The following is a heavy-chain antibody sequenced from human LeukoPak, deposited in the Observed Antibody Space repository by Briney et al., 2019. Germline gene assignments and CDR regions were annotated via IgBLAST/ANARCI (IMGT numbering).Heavy chain of an antibody. J-gene: IGHJ5*02. CDR2: IWYDGSNK. CDR3: ARDQNYYDFWSGYSNWFDP. CDR1: RFTFSTNW. V-gene: IGHV3-33*08. Sequence: GGSLRLSCAASRFTFSTNWMGWVRQAPGKGLEWVAVIWYDGSNKYYADSVKGRFTISRDNSKNTLYLQMNSLRAEDTAVYYCARDQNYYDFWSGYSNWFDPWGQGPRSPSPQ. D-gene: IGHD3-3*01.